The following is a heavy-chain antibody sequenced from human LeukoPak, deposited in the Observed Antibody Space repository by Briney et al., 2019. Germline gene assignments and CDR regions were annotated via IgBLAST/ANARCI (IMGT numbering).Heavy chain of an antibody. Sequence: GASVKVSCKASGGTFSSYAISWVRQAPGQGLEWMGRIIPIFGTANYAQKFQGRVTITTDESTSTAYMELSSLRSEDTAVYYCASTYYYDSSGYDYLDYWGQGTLVTVSS. CDR1: GGTFSSYA. CDR3: ASTYYYDSSGYDYLDY. CDR2: IIPIFGTA. D-gene: IGHD3-22*01. J-gene: IGHJ4*02. V-gene: IGHV1-69*05.